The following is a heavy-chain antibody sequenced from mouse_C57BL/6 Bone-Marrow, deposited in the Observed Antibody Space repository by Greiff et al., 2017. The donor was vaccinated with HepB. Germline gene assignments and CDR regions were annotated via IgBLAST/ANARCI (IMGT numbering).Heavy chain of an antibody. CDR1: GYTFTSYW. CDR2: IDPSDSYT. Sequence: QVQLQQPGAELVKPGASVKLSCKASGYTFTSYWMQWVKQRPGQGLEWIGEIDPSDSYTNYNQKFKGKATLTVDTSSSTAYMQLSSLTSEDSAVYYCARGLMDYWGQGTSVTVSS. CDR3: ARGLMDY. V-gene: IGHV1-50*01. J-gene: IGHJ4*01.